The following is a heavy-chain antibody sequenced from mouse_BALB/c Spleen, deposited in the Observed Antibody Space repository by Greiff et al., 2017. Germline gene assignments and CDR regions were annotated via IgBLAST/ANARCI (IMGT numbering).Heavy chain of an antibody. CDR3: ASYGYDGGDAMDY. Sequence: DVQLQESGPELVKPGASVKISCKASGYTFTDYNMHWVKQSHGKSLEWIGYIYPYNGGTGYNQKFKSKATLTVDNSSSTAYMELRSLTSEDSAVYYCASYGYDGGDAMDYWGQGTSVTVSS. V-gene: IGHV1S29*02. CDR1: GYTFTDYN. CDR2: IYPYNGGT. D-gene: IGHD2-2*01. J-gene: IGHJ4*01.